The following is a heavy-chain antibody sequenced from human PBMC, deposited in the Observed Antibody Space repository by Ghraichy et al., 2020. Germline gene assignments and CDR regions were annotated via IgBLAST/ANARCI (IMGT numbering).Heavy chain of an antibody. CDR2: INPSGGST. J-gene: IGHJ6*03. CDR1: GYTFTSYY. D-gene: IGHD1-26*01. Sequence: ASVKVSCKASGYTFTSYYMHWVRQAPGQGLEWMGIINPSGGSTSYAQKFQGRVTMTRDTSTSTVYMELSSLRSEDTAVYYCARDVQEHLFRYSGSYYGPMNYYYYYMDVWGKGTTVTVSS. V-gene: IGHV1-46*01. CDR3: ARDVQEHLFRYSGSYYGPMNYYYYYMDV.